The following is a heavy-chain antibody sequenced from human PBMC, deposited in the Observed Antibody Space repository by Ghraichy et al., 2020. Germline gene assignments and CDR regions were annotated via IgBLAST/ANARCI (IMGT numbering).Heavy chain of an antibody. D-gene: IGHD4-23*01. Sequence: GSLRLSCTVSGGSIGSYYLSWIRQPPGKGLEWIGFIYYTGSTSYNPSLKSRATISQDTSKSQFSLKLSAVTAADTALYYCARDRGGNSGSYYYGMDGWGQGTTVTVS. V-gene: IGHV4-59*01. CDR3: ARDRGGNSGSYYYGMDG. J-gene: IGHJ6*02. CDR2: IYYTGST. CDR1: GGSIGSYY.